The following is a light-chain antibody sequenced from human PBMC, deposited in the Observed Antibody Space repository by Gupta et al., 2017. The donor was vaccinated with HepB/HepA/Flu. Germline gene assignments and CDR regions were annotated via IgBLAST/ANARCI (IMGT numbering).Light chain of an antibody. CDR2: AAS. V-gene: IGKV1-39*01. Sequence: HMHQSPPSLSASVGDRVIITCRASQSISNYLNWSQQTPGKAPKLLIYAASTLHSGVPSRFSGSGSGTEFTLTIRSLQPGDFATYYCQQSYSTPRTFGPGTKLEIK. CDR3: QQSYSTPRT. J-gene: IGKJ1*01. CDR1: QSISNY.